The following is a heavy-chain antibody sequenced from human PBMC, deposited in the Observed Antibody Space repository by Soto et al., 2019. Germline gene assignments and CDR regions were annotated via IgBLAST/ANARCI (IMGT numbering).Heavy chain of an antibody. CDR2: IWYDGSKT. Sequence: QVQLVESGGGVVQPGRSLRLSCAASGFTFSSYGMHWVRQAPGKGLEWVAVIWYDGSKTYYADSVKGRFTISRDNSKNTLYLQMNSLRDEDTAVYYCARDRSDVWGGYQYYFDYWGQGTLVTVSS. D-gene: IGHD3-3*01. CDR1: GFTFSSYG. V-gene: IGHV3-33*01. J-gene: IGHJ4*02. CDR3: ARDRSDVWGGYQYYFDY.